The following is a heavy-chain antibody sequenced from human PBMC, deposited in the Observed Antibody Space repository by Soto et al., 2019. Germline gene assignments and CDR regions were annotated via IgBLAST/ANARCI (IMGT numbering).Heavy chain of an antibody. J-gene: IGHJ2*01. V-gene: IGHV3-48*03. CDR3: ARGGSGSYFWYFDL. D-gene: IGHD1-26*01. CDR2: ISSSSSTL. Sequence: PGGSLRLSCADSGFTFSRYEMNWVRQASGKGLEWVSYISSSSSTLYYADSVKGRFTISRDNAKNSLYLQMNSLRAEDTAVYYCARGGSGSYFWYFDLWGRGTLVTVSS. CDR1: GFTFSRYE.